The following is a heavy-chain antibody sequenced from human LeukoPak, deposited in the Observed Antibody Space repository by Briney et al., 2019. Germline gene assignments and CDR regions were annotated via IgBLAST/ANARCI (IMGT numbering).Heavy chain of an antibody. J-gene: IGHJ6*03. CDR3: ARMHYYHDDSGRSIPYYYYYMDV. Sequence: GGSLRLSRTASGFRLNDYYMTWIRQAPGKGLEWISYIRSSGGTTSLADSVRGRFSISRDNAKDTLYLQLNTLTAEDSAVYYCARMHYYHDDSGRSIPYYYYYMDVWGKGTTVTVS. CDR1: GFRLNDYY. D-gene: IGHD3-22*01. CDR2: IRSSGGTT. V-gene: IGHV3-11*04.